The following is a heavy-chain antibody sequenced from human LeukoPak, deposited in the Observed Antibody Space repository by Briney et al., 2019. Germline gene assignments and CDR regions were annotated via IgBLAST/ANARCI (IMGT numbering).Heavy chain of an antibody. Sequence: ASVKVSCKASGYTFTSYDINWVRQATGQGLEWMGWMNPNSGNTGYAQKFQGRVTMTRNTSISTAYMELSSLRSEDTAVYYCARGTPVGAPVDYRGQGALVTVSS. CDR1: GYTFTSYD. V-gene: IGHV1-8*01. J-gene: IGHJ4*02. CDR3: ARGTPVGAPVDY. CDR2: MNPNSGNT.